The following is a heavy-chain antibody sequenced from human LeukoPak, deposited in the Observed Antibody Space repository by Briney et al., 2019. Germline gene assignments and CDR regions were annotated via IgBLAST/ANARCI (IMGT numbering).Heavy chain of an antibody. D-gene: IGHD3-22*01. CDR2: IYGGGST. J-gene: IGHJ4*02. CDR3: ARAQFYHDSSTYGPDY. V-gene: IGHV3-53*01. Sequence: GGSLRLSCAASGFTVSSNYMSWVRQAPGKGLEWASVIYGGGSTYYAGSVKGRFSISRDTSKNAVYLQMNSLRAEDTAVYYCARAQFYHDSSTYGPDYWGQGTLVTVSS. CDR1: GFTVSSNY.